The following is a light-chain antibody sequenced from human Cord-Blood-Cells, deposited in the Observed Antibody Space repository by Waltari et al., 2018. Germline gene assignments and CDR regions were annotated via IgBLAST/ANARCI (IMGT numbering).Light chain of an antibody. J-gene: IGLJ2*01. CDR2: EVS. CDR3: CSYAGSYTV. CDR1: SSDVGGYNY. Sequence: QSALTQPRSVSGSPGQSVTISCTGTSSDVGGYNYVSWYQHHPGKAPKLMIYEVSKRPSGVPDSFSGSKSGNTASLTISGLQAEDEADYYCCSYAGSYTVFGGGTKLTVL. V-gene: IGLV2-11*01.